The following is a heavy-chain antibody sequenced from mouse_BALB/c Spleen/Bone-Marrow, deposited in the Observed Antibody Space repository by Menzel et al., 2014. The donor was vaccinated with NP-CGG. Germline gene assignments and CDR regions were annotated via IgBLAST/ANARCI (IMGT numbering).Heavy chain of an antibody. CDR3: ASIFYADFGWFPY. D-gene: IGHD2-13*01. J-gene: IGHJ3*01. CDR1: GYTFTDYW. Sequence: QVQLQQSGAELVMPGASVKMSCKASGYTFTDYWIHWMKQRPGQGLEWNGAIDTSYIYTNFNPKFKGKATLTVDESSNTAYMQLSSLTSEDSAVYYCASIFYADFGWFPYWGRVTLVTVSA. V-gene: IGHV1-69*01. CDR2: IDTSYIYT.